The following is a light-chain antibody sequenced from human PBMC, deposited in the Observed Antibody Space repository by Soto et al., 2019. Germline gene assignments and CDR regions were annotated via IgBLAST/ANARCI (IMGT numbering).Light chain of an antibody. J-gene: IGLJ3*02. V-gene: IGLV2-14*01. CDR1: SSDVGGYNY. Sequence: QSALTQPASVSGSPGQSITISCTGTSSDVGGYNYVSWYQQHPGKAPKLMIYEVSNRPSGVSKRFSGSKSGNTASLTISGLQADDEADYYCSSYTSSSTWVFGGGTKVTVL. CDR2: EVS. CDR3: SSYTSSSTWV.